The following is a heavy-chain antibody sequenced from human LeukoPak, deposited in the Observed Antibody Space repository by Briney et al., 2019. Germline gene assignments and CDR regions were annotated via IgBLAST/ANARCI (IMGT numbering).Heavy chain of an antibody. Sequence: SETLSRTCTVSGDSISGYYWSWIRQPPGKGLEWIGNIYYSGTTNYDPSLRSRVNMSLDASKNQFSLRLSSVTAADTAVYYCARGGSYFVYWGQGTLVTVSS. D-gene: IGHD1-26*01. CDR2: IYYSGTT. J-gene: IGHJ4*02. CDR3: ARGGSYFVY. V-gene: IGHV4-59*01. CDR1: GDSISGYY.